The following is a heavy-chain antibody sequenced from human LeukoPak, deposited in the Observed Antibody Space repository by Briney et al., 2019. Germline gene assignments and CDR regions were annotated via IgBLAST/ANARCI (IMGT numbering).Heavy chain of an antibody. CDR2: INPNSGGT. CDR3: ARVSHQWELPFDH. D-gene: IGHD1-26*01. J-gene: IGHJ4*02. V-gene: IGHV1-2*02. CDR1: GYTFTGYY. Sequence: AASVKVSCKASGYTFTGYYMHWVRQAPGQGLEWMGWINPNSGGTNYAQKFQGRVTMTRDTSISTAYMELSRLRSDDTAVYYCARVSHQWELPFDHWGQGTLVTVSS.